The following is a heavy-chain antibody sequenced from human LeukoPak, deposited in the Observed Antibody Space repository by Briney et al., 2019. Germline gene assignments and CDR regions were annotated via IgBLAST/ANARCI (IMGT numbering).Heavy chain of an antibody. CDR3: ATSPTIAPAGTGDY. Sequence: ASGYTFTSXXXXXVRQAPGQRXXXXGXINAGNGNTKYSQKFQGRVTITRDTSTSTAYMELRSLRSDDTAVYYCATSPTIAPAGTGDYWGQGTLVTVSS. CDR2: INAGNGNT. V-gene: IGHV1-3*01. J-gene: IGHJ4*02. CDR1: GYTFTSXX. D-gene: IGHD6-13*01.